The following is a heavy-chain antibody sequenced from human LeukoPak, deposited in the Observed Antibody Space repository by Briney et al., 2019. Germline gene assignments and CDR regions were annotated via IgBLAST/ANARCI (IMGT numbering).Heavy chain of an antibody. V-gene: IGHV3-7*04. Sequence: GGSLRLSCVASGFPFSSYWMTWVRQAPGKGLEWVANIKQDGSKKSYVDSVKGRFTISRDNAKNSLYLQMHSLRAEDTAIYYCTRVGYIDEGIDYWGQGTLVTVSS. D-gene: IGHD5-24*01. CDR2: IKQDGSKK. CDR1: GFPFSSYW. J-gene: IGHJ4*02. CDR3: TRVGYIDEGIDY.